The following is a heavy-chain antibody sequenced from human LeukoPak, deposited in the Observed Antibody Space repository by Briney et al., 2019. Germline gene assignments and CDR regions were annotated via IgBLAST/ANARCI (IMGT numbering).Heavy chain of an antibody. CDR2: IYYSGST. Sequence: SETLSLTCTGSGGSISSYYWSWIRQPPGKGLEWIGYIYYSGSTNYNPSLKSRVTTSVDTSKNQFSLKLSSVTAADTAVYYCATSMIVAPSGMDVWGQGTTVTVSS. V-gene: IGHV4-59*01. J-gene: IGHJ6*02. CDR3: ATSMIVAPSGMDV. D-gene: IGHD3-22*01. CDR1: GGSISSYY.